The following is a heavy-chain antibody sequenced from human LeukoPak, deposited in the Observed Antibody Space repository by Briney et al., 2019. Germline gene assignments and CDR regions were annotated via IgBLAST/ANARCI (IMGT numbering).Heavy chain of an antibody. CDR2: ISYSGTA. J-gene: IGHJ4*02. V-gene: IGHV4-59*08. D-gene: IGHD3-9*01. CDR1: GGSINDYY. Sequence: SETLSLSCTVSGGSINDYYWCWIRQPPGKGLEWIGYISYSGTANYNPSLKSRVTISVDTSKNQFSLKLSSVTAADTAVYYCAVAEKLRYFDWLHFDYWGEGGLVTVSS. CDR3: AVAEKLRYFDWLHFDY.